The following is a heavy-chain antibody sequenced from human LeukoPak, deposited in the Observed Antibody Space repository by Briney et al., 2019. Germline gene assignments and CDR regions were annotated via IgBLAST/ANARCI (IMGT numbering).Heavy chain of an antibody. V-gene: IGHV4-39*01. D-gene: IGHD2-21*01. CDR1: GGSISSSSYY. Sequence: SETLSLTCTVSGGSISSSSYYWGWIRQPPGKGLEWIGSIYYSGSTYYNPSLKSRVTMSVDTSKNQFSLKLTSVTAADTAVYYCATLAVWRDWYFDLWGRGTLVTVSS. CDR2: IYYSGST. J-gene: IGHJ2*01. CDR3: ATLAVWRDWYFDL.